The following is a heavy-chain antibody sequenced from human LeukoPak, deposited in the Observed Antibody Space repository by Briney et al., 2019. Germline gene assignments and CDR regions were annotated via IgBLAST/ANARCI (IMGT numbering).Heavy chain of an antibody. V-gene: IGHV4-59*01. CDR1: GGSISSYY. D-gene: IGHD6-13*01. Sequence: PSETLSLTCTVSGGSISSYYWSWIRQPPGKGLEWIGYIYYSGSTNYNPSPKSRVTISVDTSKNQFSLKLSSVTAADTAVYYCARGSFIAAAVDYWGQGTLVTVSS. J-gene: IGHJ4*02. CDR2: IYYSGST. CDR3: ARGSFIAAAVDY.